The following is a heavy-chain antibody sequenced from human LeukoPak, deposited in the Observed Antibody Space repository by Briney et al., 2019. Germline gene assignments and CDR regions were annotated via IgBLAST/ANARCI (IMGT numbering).Heavy chain of an antibody. V-gene: IGHV3-48*04. CDR1: GFTFSSYS. Sequence: GGSLRLSCAASGFTFSSYSMNWVRQAPGKGLEWVSYISSSGSTIYYADSVKGRFTISRDNARNSLYLQMNSLRAEDTAVYYCASARHDILSGYPPSAFDIWGQGTMVTVSS. CDR2: ISSSGSTI. J-gene: IGHJ3*02. CDR3: ASARHDILSGYPPSAFDI. D-gene: IGHD3-9*01.